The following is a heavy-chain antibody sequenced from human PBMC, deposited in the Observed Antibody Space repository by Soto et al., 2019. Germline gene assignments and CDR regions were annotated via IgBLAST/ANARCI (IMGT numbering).Heavy chain of an antibody. CDR2: IKQDGSEK. CDR1: GFTFSSYW. Sequence: GGSLRLSCAASGFTFSSYWMSWVRQAPGKGLEWVANIKQDGSEKYYVDSVKGRFTIARDNAKNSRYLQMNSLRAEDTAVYYCAREEGDYIWGSYRDFDYWGQGTLVTVSS. CDR3: AREEGDYIWGSYRDFDY. D-gene: IGHD3-16*02. V-gene: IGHV3-7*01. J-gene: IGHJ4*02.